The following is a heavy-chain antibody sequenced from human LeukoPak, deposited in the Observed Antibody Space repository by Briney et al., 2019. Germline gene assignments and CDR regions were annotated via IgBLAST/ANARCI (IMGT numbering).Heavy chain of an antibody. CDR1: GGSFSGYY. CDR3: ARAPRDCSGASCHPRYFQH. CDR2: INHSGST. V-gene: IGHV4-34*01. J-gene: IGHJ1*01. Sequence: SETLSLTCAVYGGSFSGYYWSWIRQPPGKGLEWIGEINHSGSTNYNPSLKSRVTISVDTSKNQFSLKLSSVTAADTAVYYCARAPRDCSGASCHPRYFQHWGQGTLLTVSS. D-gene: IGHD2-15*01.